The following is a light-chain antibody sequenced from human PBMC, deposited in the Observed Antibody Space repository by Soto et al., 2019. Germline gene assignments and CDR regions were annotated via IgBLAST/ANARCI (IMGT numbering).Light chain of an antibody. CDR2: DAS. CDR1: QSITIW. V-gene: IGKV1-5*01. CDR3: QQFHSFPIT. J-gene: IGKJ5*01. Sequence: DIQMTQSPSTLSVSVGDRVTITCRASQSITIWLAWYQQKPGKAPKLLIYDASTLESGVPSRFSGSGSGTEFTLTISSLQPDDFATYYCQQFHSFPITFGQGTRLEIK.